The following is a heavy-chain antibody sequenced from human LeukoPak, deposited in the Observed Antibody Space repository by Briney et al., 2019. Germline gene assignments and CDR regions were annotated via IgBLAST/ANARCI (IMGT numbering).Heavy chain of an antibody. Sequence: GASVKVSCKASGGTFSSYAISWVRQAPGQGLEWMGGIIPIFGTANYAQKFQGRVTITTDESTSTAYMELSSLRSEDKAVYYCAMLPDTYYYDSSGYNGAYFDYWGQGTLVTVSS. CDR2: IIPIFGTA. V-gene: IGHV1-69*05. D-gene: IGHD3-22*01. J-gene: IGHJ4*02. CDR1: GGTFSSYA. CDR3: AMLPDTYYYDSSGYNGAYFDY.